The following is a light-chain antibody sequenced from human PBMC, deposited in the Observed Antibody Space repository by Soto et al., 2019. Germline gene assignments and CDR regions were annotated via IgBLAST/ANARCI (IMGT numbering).Light chain of an antibody. CDR3: QQYGSSPLT. CDR1: QSVSSSF. Sequence: EIVLTQSPGTLSLSPGERATLSCRASQSVSSSFLAWYQQKPGQAPRLLIYGASSRATGIPERFSGSGSGTDFTLTISRLEPEDVAVYYCQQYGSSPLTFGGGTKVEI. CDR2: GAS. V-gene: IGKV3-20*01. J-gene: IGKJ4*01.